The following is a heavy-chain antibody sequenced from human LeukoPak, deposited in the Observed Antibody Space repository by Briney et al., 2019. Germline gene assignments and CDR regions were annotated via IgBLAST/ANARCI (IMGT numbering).Heavy chain of an antibody. CDR2: MNPNSGNT. CDR1: GYTFTSYD. CDR3: ARVGGGIREEGWGSSWYLYYYYYMDV. J-gene: IGHJ6*03. Sequence: GASVKVSCKASGYTFTSYDINWVRQATGQGLEWMGWMNPNSGNTGYAQKFQGRVTMTRNTSISTAYMELSSLRSEDTAVYYCARVGGGIREEGWGSSWYLYYYYYMDVWGKGTTVTVSS. D-gene: IGHD6-13*01. V-gene: IGHV1-8*01.